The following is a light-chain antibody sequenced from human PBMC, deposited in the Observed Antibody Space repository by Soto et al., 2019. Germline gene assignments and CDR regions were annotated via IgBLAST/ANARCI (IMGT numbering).Light chain of an antibody. Sequence: QCVLTQPASVSGSPGQSITISCTGTRSDVGGYNYVSWYQQHPGKAPKLMIYDVSNRPSGVSNRFSGSKSGNTASLTISGLQAEDEADYYCSSYTSSSTLYVFGTGTKVTVL. J-gene: IGLJ1*01. V-gene: IGLV2-14*03. CDR1: RSDVGGYNY. CDR3: SSYTSSSTLYV. CDR2: DVS.